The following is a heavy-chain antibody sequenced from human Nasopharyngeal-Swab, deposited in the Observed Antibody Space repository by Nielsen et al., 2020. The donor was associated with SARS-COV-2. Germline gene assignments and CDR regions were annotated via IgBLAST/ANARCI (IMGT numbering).Heavy chain of an antibody. J-gene: IGHJ6*02. Sequence: GESLKISCAASGFTFSSYEMNWVRQAPGKGLEWVSYISSSGSTIYYADSVKGRFTISRDNAKNSLYLQMNSLRAEDTAVYYCAREAMVRGKPTIYYYYGMDVWGQGTTVTVSS. D-gene: IGHD3-10*01. CDR1: GFTFSSYE. CDR2: ISSSGSTI. V-gene: IGHV3-48*03. CDR3: AREAMVRGKPTIYYYYGMDV.